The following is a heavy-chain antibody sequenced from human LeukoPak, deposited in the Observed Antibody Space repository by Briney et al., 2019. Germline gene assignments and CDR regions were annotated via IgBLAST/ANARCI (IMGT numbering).Heavy chain of an antibody. V-gene: IGHV1-46*01. Sequence: ASVKVSCKASGYTFTSYYMHWVRQAPGQGLEWMGIINPSGRSTSYAQKFQGRVTMTRDMSTSTVYMELSSLRSEDTAVYYCARGSSTSCYLCYYHYMDVWGKGTTVTVSS. CDR3: ARGSSTSCYLCYYHYMDV. CDR2: INPSGRST. J-gene: IGHJ6*03. CDR1: GYTFTSYY. D-gene: IGHD2-2*01.